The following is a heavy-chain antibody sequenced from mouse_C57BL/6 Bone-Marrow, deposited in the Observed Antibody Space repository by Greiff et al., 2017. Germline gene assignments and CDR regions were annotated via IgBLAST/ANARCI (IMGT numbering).Heavy chain of an antibody. Sequence: VKLQESGAELARPGASVKLSCKASGYTFTSYGIRWVKQRTGQGLEWIGEIYPRSGNTYYNEKFKGKATLTADKSSSTAYMELRSLTSEDSAVYFYASASYSSYWFAYWGQGTLVTVSA. CDR1: GYTFTSYG. CDR2: IYPRSGNT. V-gene: IGHV1-81*01. J-gene: IGHJ3*01. D-gene: IGHD2-5*01. CDR3: ASASYSSYWFAY.